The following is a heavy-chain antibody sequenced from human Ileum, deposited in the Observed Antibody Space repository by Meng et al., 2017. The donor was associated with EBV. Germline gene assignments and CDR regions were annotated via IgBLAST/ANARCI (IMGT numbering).Heavy chain of an antibody. Sequence: QLPESGPPVVMPSGTPPLTGAVCGGSVISNNWASWDRHPPGKALEWIGESLPIGRTNNSPSLKSRVTISVDNSKNQFSLSLTSVTAADTAIYYCAKVSLTGTFYDHWGQGILVTVSS. CDR2: SLPIGRT. CDR3: AKVSLTGTFYDH. J-gene: IGHJ4*02. D-gene: IGHD3-9*01. CDR1: GGSVISNNW. V-gene: IGHV4-4*02.